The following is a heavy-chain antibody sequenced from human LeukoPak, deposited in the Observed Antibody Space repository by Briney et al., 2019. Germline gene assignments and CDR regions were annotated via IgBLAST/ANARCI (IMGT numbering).Heavy chain of an antibody. J-gene: IGHJ4*02. V-gene: IGHV4-59*08. CDR3: ARHAGQRYFDY. CDR1: GGSISSYY. CDR2: IYYSGST. Sequence: SETLSLTCTVSGGSISSYYWSWIRQPPGKGLEWIGYIYYSGSTNYNPSLKSRVTISVDTSKNQFSLKLSSVTAADTAVYYCARHAGQRYFDYWGQGTLVTVS. D-gene: IGHD6-25*01.